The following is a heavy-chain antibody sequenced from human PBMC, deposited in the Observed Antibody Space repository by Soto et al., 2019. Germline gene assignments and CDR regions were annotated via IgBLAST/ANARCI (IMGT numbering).Heavy chain of an antibody. CDR2: MSYDGSTK. J-gene: IGHJ4*02. Sequence: QLQLVESGGGVVQPGGSLRLSCAASGFTFSAYAMHWVRQAPGKGLEWVALMSYDGSTKEYADSVKGRFTISRDNSKNTLSLQMSSLRNEDTALYFCARAGRQWLAKYHFDFWGQGTLVTVSS. CDR3: ARAGRQWLAKYHFDF. CDR1: GFTFSAYA. D-gene: IGHD6-19*01. V-gene: IGHV3-30-3*01.